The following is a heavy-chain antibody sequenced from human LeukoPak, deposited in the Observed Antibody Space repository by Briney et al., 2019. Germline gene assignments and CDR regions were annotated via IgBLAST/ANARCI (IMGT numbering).Heavy chain of an antibody. V-gene: IGHV3-74*01. Sequence: PGGSLRLSCAVSGFTFSSGYMHWVRQPPGKGPVWVSRISSDGSNTIYADSVKGRFTISRDDARNTLYLQMSSLRDADTAVYYCARYTGGGVYWGQGTLVTVSS. CDR1: GFTFSSGY. D-gene: IGHD2-2*02. J-gene: IGHJ4*02. CDR2: ISSDGSNT. CDR3: ARYTGGGVY.